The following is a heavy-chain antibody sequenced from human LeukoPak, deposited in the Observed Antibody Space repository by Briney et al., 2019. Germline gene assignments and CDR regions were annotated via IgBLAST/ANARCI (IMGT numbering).Heavy chain of an antibody. CDR1: GGSFSDYF. J-gene: IGHJ6*02. D-gene: IGHD2-2*01. CDR2: ISHSGST. V-gene: IGHV4-34*01. Sequence: PSETLSLTCAVYGGSFSDYFWSWIRQPPGKGLEWIGEISHSGSTTYNPSLRSRVTISGDTSKKQFSLKLSSVTAADTAVYYCARVSHCSSTSCPFYYYGMDVWGQGTTVTVSS. CDR3: ARVSHCSSTSCPFYYYGMDV.